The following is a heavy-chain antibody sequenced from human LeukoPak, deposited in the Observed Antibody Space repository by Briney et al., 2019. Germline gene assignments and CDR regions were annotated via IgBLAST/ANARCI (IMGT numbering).Heavy chain of an antibody. J-gene: IGHJ4*02. Sequence: RAGGSLRLSCTPSFSINTYGMHWVRQAPGRGLDWVAFIRFDGGDTNYTESVKDRFTISRDNSKNTLYLQMNTLRPEDTAVYYCSKGDEVDYWGQGTLVTVSS. V-gene: IGHV3-30*02. CDR2: IRFDGGDT. CDR3: SKGDEVDY. CDR1: FSINTYG.